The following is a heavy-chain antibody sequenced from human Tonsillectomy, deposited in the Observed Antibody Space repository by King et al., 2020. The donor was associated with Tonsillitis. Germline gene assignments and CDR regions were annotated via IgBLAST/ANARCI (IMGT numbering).Heavy chain of an antibody. J-gene: IGHJ3*02. V-gene: IGHV4-39*01. CDR1: GGSISSTTNF. Sequence: QLQESGPGQVKPSETLSLTCSVSGGSISSTTNFWGWIRQTPEKGLEWIGSFYYTGGTYLNPSLKSRVTISRDTSTSQFSLNVNSVTAADTAVYYCARGLFTLVRGVIREDGFDIWGQGTKVTVSS. CDR2: FYYTGGT. D-gene: IGHD3-10*01. CDR3: ARGLFTLVRGVIREDGFDI.